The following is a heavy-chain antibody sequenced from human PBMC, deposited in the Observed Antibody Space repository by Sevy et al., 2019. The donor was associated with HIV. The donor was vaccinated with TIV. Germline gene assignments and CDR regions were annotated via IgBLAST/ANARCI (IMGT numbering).Heavy chain of an antibody. CDR2: ISAYNGNT. D-gene: IGHD3-10*01. V-gene: IGHV1-18*01. J-gene: IGHJ4*02. CDR1: GYSFTSRG. Sequence: PSVKVSCKASGYSFTSRGIDWVRQAPGQGLEWLGWISAYNGNTKYGQRLQDRVTMTTDTSAGTAYMELRSLRSDDTAVYYCARAGALWFGESDYWGQGTLVTVSS. CDR3: ARAGALWFGESDY.